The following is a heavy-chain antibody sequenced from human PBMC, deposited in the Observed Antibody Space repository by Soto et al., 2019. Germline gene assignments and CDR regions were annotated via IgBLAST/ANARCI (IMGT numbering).Heavy chain of an antibody. CDR3: TSDRGSRHGD. V-gene: IGHV4-4*02. D-gene: IGHD6-13*01. Sequence: QVQLQESGPGLVRPSGTVSLTCAVSGGSISSDNWCRFVRQPAGKALERIGEIHHSGSTNYNPSLKSRVTMSVVQSTVLVSLALNSVTAADTAFYDCTSDRGSRHGDWGQGTLVSVSS. CDR2: IHHSGST. CDR1: GGSISSDNW. J-gene: IGHJ4*02.